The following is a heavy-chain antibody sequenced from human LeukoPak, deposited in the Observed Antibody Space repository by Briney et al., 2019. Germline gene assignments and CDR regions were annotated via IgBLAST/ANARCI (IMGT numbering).Heavy chain of an antibody. CDR1: GGSISRNY. J-gene: IGHJ3*02. CDR3: AGRLLWFGELSNAFDI. D-gene: IGHD3-10*01. Sequence: SETLSLTCTVSGGSISRNYWNWIRQPPGKGLEWIGYIYFSGSTYYNPSLKSRVTISVDTSKNQFSLKLSSVTAADTAVYYCAGRLLWFGELSNAFDIWGQGTMVTVSS. CDR2: IYFSGST. V-gene: IGHV4-4*09.